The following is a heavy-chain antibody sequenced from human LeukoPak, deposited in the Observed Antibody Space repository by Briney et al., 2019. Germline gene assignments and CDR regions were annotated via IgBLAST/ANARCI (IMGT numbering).Heavy chain of an antibody. Sequence: PSETLSLTCTVSGGSISSYYWSWIRQPPGKGLEWIGYIHYSGSTNYNPSLKSRVTISVDTSKNQFSLKLSSVTAADTAVYYCARHGDSSGWYDNWFDPWGQGTLVTVSS. CDR3: ARHGDSSGWYDNWFDP. V-gene: IGHV4-59*08. D-gene: IGHD6-19*01. CDR1: GGSISSYY. J-gene: IGHJ5*02. CDR2: IHYSGST.